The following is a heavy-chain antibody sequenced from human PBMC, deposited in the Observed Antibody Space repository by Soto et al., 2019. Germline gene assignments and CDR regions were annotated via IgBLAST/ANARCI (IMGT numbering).Heavy chain of an antibody. CDR3: ARLVCGFWYFDY. Sequence: SETLSLTCTVSGGSITSNTFYWGWIRQPPGKGLEWIGSMYYSGNTYYNPSLKSRVTISVDASKNQFSLKLSSVTAADTAVYYCARLVCGFWYFDYSGQGTLVTVSS. V-gene: IGHV4-39*01. CDR1: GGSITSNTFY. J-gene: IGHJ4*02. D-gene: IGHD6-6*01. CDR2: MYYSGNT.